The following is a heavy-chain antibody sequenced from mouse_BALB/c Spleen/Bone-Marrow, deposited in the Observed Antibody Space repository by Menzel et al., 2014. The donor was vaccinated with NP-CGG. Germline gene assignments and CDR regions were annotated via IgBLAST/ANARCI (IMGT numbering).Heavy chain of an antibody. V-gene: IGHV5-6-4*01. J-gene: IGHJ3*01. CDR2: ISSGGSYT. CDR1: GLTFSSYT. CDR3: TRGDCDGGFVY. Sequence: EVKFQESGGGLVKSGGLLKLSCAASGLTFSSYTMPWVRQTPEKRLEWVATISSGGSYTYYSDSVKGRFTISRDNAKNTLYLQMSSLKSEDTAVYYCTRGDCDGGFVYWGQGTLVTVSA.